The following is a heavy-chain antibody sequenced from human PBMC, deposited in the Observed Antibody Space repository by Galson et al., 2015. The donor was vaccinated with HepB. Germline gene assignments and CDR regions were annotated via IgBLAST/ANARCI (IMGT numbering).Heavy chain of an antibody. V-gene: IGHV3-30*03. Sequence: SLRLSCAASGFTFSSLGMHWVRQAPGKGLEWVAIISYDGSNIYYASSVKGRFTISRDNSKDTLYLQMSSLRAEDTALYYCARPRSGDELGILDYWGQGTLVTVSS. D-gene: IGHD7-27*01. CDR2: ISYDGSNI. J-gene: IGHJ4*02. CDR1: GFTFSSLG. CDR3: ARPRSGDELGILDY.